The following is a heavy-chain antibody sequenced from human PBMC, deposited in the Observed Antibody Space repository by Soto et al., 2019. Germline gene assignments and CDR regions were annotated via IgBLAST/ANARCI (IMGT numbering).Heavy chain of an antibody. D-gene: IGHD2-21*02. V-gene: IGHV1-69*13. J-gene: IGHJ6*02. CDR2: IIPMFPTA. Sequence: SVKVSFKASGGTFSNHAISWLRQAPGQGLEWVGGIIPMFPTADYAQRFQGRVTITADDSTTTVYMELSGLRSEDTAMYYCARDDATYCGGDCYRYFYYGMDVWGQGTTVTVSS. CDR3: ARDDATYCGGDCYRYFYYGMDV. CDR1: GGTFSNHA.